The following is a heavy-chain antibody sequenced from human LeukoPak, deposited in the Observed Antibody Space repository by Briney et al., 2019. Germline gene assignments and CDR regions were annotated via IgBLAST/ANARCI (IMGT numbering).Heavy chain of an antibody. D-gene: IGHD2-2*01. J-gene: IGHJ6*03. CDR1: GGSISSSSYY. CDR2: IYYSGST. Sequence: SETLSLTCTVSGGSISSSSYYWGWIRQPPGKGLEWIGSIYYSGSTYYNPSLKSRVTISVDTSKNQFSLKLSSVTAADTAVYYCARGYCSSTSCPNYYMDVWGKGTTVTVSS. V-gene: IGHV4-39*01. CDR3: ARGYCSSTSCPNYYMDV.